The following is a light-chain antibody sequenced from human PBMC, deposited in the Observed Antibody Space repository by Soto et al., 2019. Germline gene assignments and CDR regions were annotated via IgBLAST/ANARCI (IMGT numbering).Light chain of an antibody. CDR2: GAS. CDR1: QSFSSN. V-gene: IGKV3-15*01. CDR3: QQYNNWPPWT. Sequence: EIVMTQSPATLSVSPGERPTLSCRASQSFSSNLAWYQQKPGQAPRLLIYGASTRATGIPARFSGSGSGTEFTLTISSLQSEDFAVYYCQQYNNWPPWTFGQGTKVEIK. J-gene: IGKJ1*01.